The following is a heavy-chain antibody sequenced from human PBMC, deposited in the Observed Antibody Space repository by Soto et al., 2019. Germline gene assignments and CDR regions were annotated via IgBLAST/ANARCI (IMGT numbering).Heavy chain of an antibody. Sequence: EVQLVESGGGLVQPGGSLRLSCAASGFTFSSYWMTWVRQAPGKGLEWVANIKQDGSEEYYVDSVKGRFTISRDNAKNSLYRQMTSLRAEDTAVYYCARGAFPAWGSYPLDYWGQGTLVIVSS. V-gene: IGHV3-7*04. CDR3: ARGAFPAWGSYPLDY. D-gene: IGHD3-16*02. CDR1: GFTFSSYW. J-gene: IGHJ4*02. CDR2: IKQDGSEE.